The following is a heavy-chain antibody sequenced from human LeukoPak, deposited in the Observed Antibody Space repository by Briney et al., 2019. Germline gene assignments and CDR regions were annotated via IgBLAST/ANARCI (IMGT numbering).Heavy chain of an antibody. D-gene: IGHD5-12*01. Sequence: ASVKVSCKASGYTFTSYGISWVRQAPGQGLEWMGWISAYNGNTNYAQKLQGRVTMTTDTSTSTAYMELRSLRSDDTAVYYCARASGSSGSSFPFDYWGQGTLVTVSS. V-gene: IGHV1-18*01. CDR2: ISAYNGNT. CDR1: GYTFTSYG. CDR3: ARASGSSGSSFPFDY. J-gene: IGHJ4*02.